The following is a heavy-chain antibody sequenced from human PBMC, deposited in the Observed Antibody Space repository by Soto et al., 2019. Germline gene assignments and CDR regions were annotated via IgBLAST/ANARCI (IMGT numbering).Heavy chain of an antibody. CDR2: ISDYGANT. Sequence: EVQVLESGGGLVQPGGSLRLSCAASGFMSWVRQAPGKGLEWVSAISDYGANTYYVDSVKGRFTISRDNAKNTLYLQMNNLRAEDTAVYYCAKGFSGHYYDFRGQGTLVTVSS. D-gene: IGHD3-22*01. CDR3: AKGFSGHYYDF. V-gene: IGHV3-23*01. J-gene: IGHJ4*02. CDR1: GF.